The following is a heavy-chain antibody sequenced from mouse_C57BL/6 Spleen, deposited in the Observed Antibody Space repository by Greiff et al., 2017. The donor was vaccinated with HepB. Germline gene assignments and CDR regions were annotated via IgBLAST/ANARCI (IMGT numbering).Heavy chain of an antibody. V-gene: IGHV5-17*01. CDR3: ARKEGD. CDR2: ISSGSSTI. J-gene: IGHJ3*01. CDR1: GFTFSDYG. Sequence: EVKVVESGGGLVKPGGSLKLSCAASGFTFSDYGMHWVRQAPEKGLEWVAYISSGSSTIYYADTVKGRFTISRDNAKNTLFLQMTSLRSEDTAMYYCARKEGDWGQGTLVTVSA.